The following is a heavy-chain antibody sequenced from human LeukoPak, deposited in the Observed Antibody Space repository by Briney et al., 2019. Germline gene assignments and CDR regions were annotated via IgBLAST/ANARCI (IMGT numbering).Heavy chain of an antibody. J-gene: IGHJ4*02. Sequence: GASVKVSCKASGGTFSSYAISWVRQAPGQGLEWMGIINPSGGSTSYAQKFQGRVTKTRDTSTSTVYMELSSLRSEDTAVYYCARDRLMGTFDYWGQGTLVTVSS. CDR3: ARDRLMGTFDY. V-gene: IGHV1-46*01. CDR1: GGTFSSYA. D-gene: IGHD3-16*01. CDR2: INPSGGST.